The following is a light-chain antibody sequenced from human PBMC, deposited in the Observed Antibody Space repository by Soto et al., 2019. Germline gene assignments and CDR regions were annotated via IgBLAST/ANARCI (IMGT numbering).Light chain of an antibody. CDR3: QQYYSTPQT. CDR2: WAS. Sequence: DIVMTQSPDSLAVSLGERATINCKSSQSVLYSSNNKNYLAWYQQKPGQPPKLLIYWASTRESGVPDRFSASGSGTDFTLTISSLQAEDGAVYYCQQYYSTPQTFGQGTKLEIK. V-gene: IGKV4-1*01. CDR1: QSVLYSSNNKNY. J-gene: IGKJ2*01.